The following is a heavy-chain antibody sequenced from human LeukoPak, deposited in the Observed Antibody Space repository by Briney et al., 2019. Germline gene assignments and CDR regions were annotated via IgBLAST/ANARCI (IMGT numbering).Heavy chain of an antibody. CDR3: ARDRISWAVAGKLDY. J-gene: IGHJ4*02. D-gene: IGHD6-19*01. CDR1: GFSFRDYA. Sequence: GGSLGLSCVASGFSFRDYAIHWVRQAPGKGLEYVSVINRDGRITYYADSVKGRFTMSRDNSKNTVYLQMGSLRSEDMAVYYCARDRISWAVAGKLDYWGQGTLVTVSS. CDR2: INRDGRIT. V-gene: IGHV3-64*02.